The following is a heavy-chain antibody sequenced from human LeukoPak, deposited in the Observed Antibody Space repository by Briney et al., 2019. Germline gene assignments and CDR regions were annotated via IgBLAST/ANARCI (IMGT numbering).Heavy chain of an antibody. CDR1: GFTFSRYS. V-gene: IGHV3-48*02. CDR3: ARGSYGDSDY. CDR2: ISSSSSTI. D-gene: IGHD4-17*01. J-gene: IGHJ4*02. Sequence: PGKSLRLSCAASGFTFSRYSMNWVRQAPGKGLEWVSYISSSSSTIYYADSVKGRFTISRDNAKNSLYLQMNSLRDEDTAVYYCARGSYGDSDYWGQGTLVTVSS.